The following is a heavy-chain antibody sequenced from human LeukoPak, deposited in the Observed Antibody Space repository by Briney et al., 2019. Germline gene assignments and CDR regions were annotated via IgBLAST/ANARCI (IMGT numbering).Heavy chain of an antibody. D-gene: IGHD5-18*01. CDR3: AKGRAAMVTYYFDY. Sequence: PGGSLRLSCAASGFTFSSYAMSWVRQAPGRGLEWVSPISGSGGSTYYADSVKGRFTISRDNSKNTLYLQMNSLRAEDTAVYYCAKGRAAMVTYYFDYWGQGTLVTVSS. J-gene: IGHJ4*02. CDR1: GFTFSSYA. CDR2: ISGSGGST. V-gene: IGHV3-23*01.